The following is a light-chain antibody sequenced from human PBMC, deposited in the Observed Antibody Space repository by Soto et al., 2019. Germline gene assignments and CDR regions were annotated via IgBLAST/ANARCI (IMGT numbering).Light chain of an antibody. Sequence: DLQMTQFPSSLSASVGDRVTITCRASQDIRTFLAWYQQRPGKVPKLHIYAASTLQSGVPSRFSGSGSGTDFTLIISSLQPEDVATYYCQKYNIAPSTFGHGTRVEI. CDR2: AAS. V-gene: IGKV1-27*01. CDR1: QDIRTF. J-gene: IGKJ1*01. CDR3: QKYNIAPST.